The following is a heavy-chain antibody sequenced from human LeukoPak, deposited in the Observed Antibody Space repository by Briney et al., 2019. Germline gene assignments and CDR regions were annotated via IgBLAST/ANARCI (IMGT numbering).Heavy chain of an antibody. CDR3: ARDDYYDVGGYADDGFDI. V-gene: IGHV3-21*06. D-gene: IGHD3-22*01. CDR1: DFAFSSYC. J-gene: IGHJ3*02. Sequence: GGSLRLSCAASDFAFSSYCMNWLRQPPRKGLEWVSSITSSGSHIHYADSVKGRFTVSRDNAKNTLYLQMNSLRTEGTAVYYCARDDYYDVGGYADDGFDIWGQGTMVTVSS. CDR2: ITSSGSHI.